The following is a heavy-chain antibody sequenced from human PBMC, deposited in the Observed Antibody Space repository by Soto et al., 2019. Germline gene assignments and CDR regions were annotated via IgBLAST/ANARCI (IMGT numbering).Heavy chain of an antibody. J-gene: IGHJ4*01. CDR1: GCSISSNSYY. CDR3: ARSMTTVVTLDY. V-gene: IGHV4-39*01. D-gene: IGHD4-17*01. Sequence: SETLSLTCTVSGCSISSNSYYWGWIRQPPGKGLEWIGSIYYSGSTYYNPSLKSRVTISVDTSKNQFSLKLSSVTAADTAVYYCARSMTTVVTLDYWGQEPWSPSP. CDR2: IYYSGST.